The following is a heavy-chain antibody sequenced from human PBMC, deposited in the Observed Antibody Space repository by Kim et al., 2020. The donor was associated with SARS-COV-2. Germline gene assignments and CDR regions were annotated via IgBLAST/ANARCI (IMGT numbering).Heavy chain of an antibody. Sequence: SETLSLTCAVYGGSFSGYYWSWIRQPPGKGLEWIGEINHSGSTNYNPSLKSRVTISVDTSKNQFSLKLSSVTAADTAVYYCARLRITIFGVVKYYFDYWGQGTLVTVSA. CDR2: INHSGST. CDR1: GGSFSGYY. J-gene: IGHJ4*02. CDR3: ARLRITIFGVVKYYFDY. D-gene: IGHD3-3*01. V-gene: IGHV4-34*01.